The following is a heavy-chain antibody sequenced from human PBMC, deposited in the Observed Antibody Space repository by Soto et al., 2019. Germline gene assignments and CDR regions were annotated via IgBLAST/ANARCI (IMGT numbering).Heavy chain of an antibody. CDR2: MSGTGGST. J-gene: IGHJ4*02. CDR1: GFTFSSYA. V-gene: IGHV3-23*01. Sequence: GGSLRLSCAASGFTFSSYAMNWVRQAPGKGLEWVSAMSGTGGSTYYADSVKGRFTISRDNSKNTLFLQMNRLRVEDTAVFYCAKAGFSSGWSPSYFDYWGQGTLVTVSS. D-gene: IGHD6-19*01. CDR3: AKAGFSSGWSPSYFDY.